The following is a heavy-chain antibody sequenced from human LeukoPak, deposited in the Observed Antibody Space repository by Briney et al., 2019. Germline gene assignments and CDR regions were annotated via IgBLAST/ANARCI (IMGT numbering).Heavy chain of an antibody. CDR3: ALPAKGAFFYYYMEV. Sequence: ASVKVSCKASAYTSPNYGITWVRQAPGRGLEWMGWISTYNGNTQYAQKFQGGVTMTTDTPTKTVYMELRSLRSNDTAVYYCALPAKGAFFYYYMEVWGKGTTVTVSS. J-gene: IGHJ6*03. CDR2: ISTYNGNT. CDR1: AYTSPNYG. D-gene: IGHD2-2*01. V-gene: IGHV1-18*01.